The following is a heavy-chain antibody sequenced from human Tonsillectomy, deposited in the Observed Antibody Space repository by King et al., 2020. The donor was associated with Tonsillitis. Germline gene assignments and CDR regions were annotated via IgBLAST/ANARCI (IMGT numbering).Heavy chain of an antibody. CDR3: ARDLREWELYYYYYGLDV. Sequence: QLVQSGAEVKKPGASVKVSCKTSGYTFTNYGISWVRQAPGQGLEWMGWISGYNGNTMYAQKFQGRVTMTTDTSTSTAYMYLGSLRSDDTAVYYCARDLREWELYYYYYGLDVWGQGTTVTVSS. D-gene: IGHD1-26*01. V-gene: IGHV1-18*04. CDR1: GYTFTNYG. J-gene: IGHJ6*02. CDR2: ISGYNGNT.